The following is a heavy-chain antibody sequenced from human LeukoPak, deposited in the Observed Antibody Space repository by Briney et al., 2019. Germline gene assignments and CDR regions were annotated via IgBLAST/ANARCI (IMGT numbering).Heavy chain of an antibody. D-gene: IGHD1-26*01. V-gene: IGHV3-7*03. J-gene: IGHJ4*02. CDR1: GFSFSSYW. Sequence: GGSLRLSCAAPGFSFSSYWMTWARQAPGKGLEWVANIKQGGSESHYVDSVKGRFTISRDNAKNSLYLQMNSLRAEDTAVYYCARIRGLDYWGQGTLVTVSS. CDR3: ARIRGLDY. CDR2: IKQGGSES.